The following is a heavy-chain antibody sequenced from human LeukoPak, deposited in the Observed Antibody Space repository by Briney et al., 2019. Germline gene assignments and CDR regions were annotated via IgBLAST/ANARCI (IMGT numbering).Heavy chain of an antibody. J-gene: IGHJ3*02. CDR1: GYTLTELS. CDR3: ARRSSGYYPSASAFDI. Sequence: ASVKVSCKVSGYTLTELSMHWVRQAPGKGLEWMGGFDPEDGETIYAQKFQGRVTMTEDTSTDTAYMELSSLRSEDTAVYYCARRSSGYYPSASAFDIWGQGTMVTVSS. V-gene: IGHV1-24*01. CDR2: FDPEDGET. D-gene: IGHD3-22*01.